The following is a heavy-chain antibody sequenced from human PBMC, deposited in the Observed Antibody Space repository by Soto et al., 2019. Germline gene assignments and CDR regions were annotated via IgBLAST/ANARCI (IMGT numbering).Heavy chain of an antibody. D-gene: IGHD6-6*01. CDR1: GGSMSSGDYY. J-gene: IGHJ4*02. V-gene: IGHV4-30-4*01. Sequence: PSETLSLTCTVSGGSMSSGDYYWSWLRQPPGKGLEWIGYIYYSGSTYYNPSLKSRVTISVDTSKNQFSLKLSSVTAADTAVYYCAREATIAARLDSWGQGTLVTVSS. CDR2: IYYSGST. CDR3: AREATIAARLDS.